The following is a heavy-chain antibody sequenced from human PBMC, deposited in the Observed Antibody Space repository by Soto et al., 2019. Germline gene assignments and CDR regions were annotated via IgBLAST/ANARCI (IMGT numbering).Heavy chain of an antibody. Sequence: ASVKVSCKASGYTFTSYGISWVRQAPGQGLEWLGWINTNNGNTNYAQKLQGRVTMTTDTSTSTAYMELRSLRSDDTAVYFCARDMVRGVIINYFDPWGQGTLVTVS. D-gene: IGHD3-10*01. CDR3: ARDMVRGVIINYFDP. J-gene: IGHJ5*02. V-gene: IGHV1-18*04. CDR1: GYTFTSYG. CDR2: INTNNGNT.